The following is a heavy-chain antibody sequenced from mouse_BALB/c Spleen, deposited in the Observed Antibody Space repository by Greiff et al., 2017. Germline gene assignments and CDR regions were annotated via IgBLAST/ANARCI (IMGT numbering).Heavy chain of an antibody. CDR2: IWAGGST. CDR1: GFSLTSYG. Sequence: VKLQQSGPGLVAPSQSLSITCTVSGFSLTSYGVHWVRQPPGKGLEWLGVIWAGGSTNYNSALMSRLSISKDNSKSQVFLKMNSLQTDDTAMYYCARGHYGYDDYAMDYWGQGTSVTVSS. V-gene: IGHV2-9*02. CDR3: ARGHYGYDDYAMDY. D-gene: IGHD2-2*01. J-gene: IGHJ4*01.